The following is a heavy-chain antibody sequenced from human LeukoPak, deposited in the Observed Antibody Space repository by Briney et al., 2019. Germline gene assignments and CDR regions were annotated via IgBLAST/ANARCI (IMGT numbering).Heavy chain of an antibody. Sequence: PSETLSLTCAVSGYSISSGYYWGWIRQPPGKGLQWIGSIYHSGTTYYNPSLWSRLTISLDTSKNQFSLRLSSVTAADTAVYYCARQTGTTPTFDFWGQGTQVTVFS. CDR3: ARQTGTTPTFDF. CDR2: IYHSGTT. V-gene: IGHV4-38-2*01. CDR1: GYSISSGYY. D-gene: IGHD1-1*01. J-gene: IGHJ4*02.